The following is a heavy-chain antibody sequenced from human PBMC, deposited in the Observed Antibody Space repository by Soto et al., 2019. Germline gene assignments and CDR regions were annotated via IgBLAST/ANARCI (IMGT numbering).Heavy chain of an antibody. V-gene: IGHV1-46*01. CDR3: ARVDSSGYSANWFDP. J-gene: IGHJ5*02. CDR1: GYTFTSYY. CDR2: INPSGGST. D-gene: IGHD3-22*01. Sequence: ASVKVSCKASGYTFTSYYMHWVRQAPGQGLEWMRIINPSGGSTSYAQKFQGRVTMTRDTSTSTVYMELSSLRSEDTAVYYCARVDSSGYSANWFDPWGQGTLVTVSS.